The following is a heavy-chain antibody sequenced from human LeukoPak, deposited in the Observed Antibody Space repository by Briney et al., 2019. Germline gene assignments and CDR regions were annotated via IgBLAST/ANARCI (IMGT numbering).Heavy chain of an antibody. D-gene: IGHD3-22*01. J-gene: IGHJ3*02. CDR1: GGSVSSGSYY. V-gene: IGHV4-61*01. CDR2: IYYSGST. CDR3: ARDQHYYDSSGYYYGKEGAFDI. Sequence: SETLSLTCTVSGGSVSSGSYYWSWIRQPTGKGLEWIGYIYYSGSTNYNPSLKSRVTISVDTSKNQFSLKLSPVTAADTAVYYCARDQHYYDSSGYYYGKEGAFDIWGQGTMVTVSS.